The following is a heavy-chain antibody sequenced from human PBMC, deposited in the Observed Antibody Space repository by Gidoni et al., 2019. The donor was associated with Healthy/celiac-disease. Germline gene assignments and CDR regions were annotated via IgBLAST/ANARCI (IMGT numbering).Heavy chain of an antibody. V-gene: IGHV4-59*01. Sequence: QVQLQASGPGLVKPSETLSLTCTVSGGSLSSYYWSWIRQPPGKGLEWSGYSYYSGRTNYNPSLKSRVTISVDTSKNQCSLKLSSVTAADTAVYYCAREGGYDYVWGSYRSYYFDYWGQGTLVTVSS. CDR3: AREGGYDYVWGSYRSYYFDY. D-gene: IGHD3-16*02. CDR2: SYYSGRT. J-gene: IGHJ4*02. CDR1: GGSLSSYY.